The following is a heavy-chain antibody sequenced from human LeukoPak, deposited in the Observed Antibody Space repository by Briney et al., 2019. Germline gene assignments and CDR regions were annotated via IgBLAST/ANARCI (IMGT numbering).Heavy chain of an antibody. CDR1: GFTSSDHY. J-gene: IGHJ4*02. Sequence: GGSLRLSCVVSGFTSSDHYIDWARQAPGKGLEWVSTIRNSGGSTYFADSVKGRFAISRDDSKNTLFLQMNSLRAEDTAIYYCAKNQVGGSTFDYWGQGTLVTVSS. CDR2: IRNSGGST. D-gene: IGHD1-26*01. CDR3: AKNQVGGSTFDY. V-gene: IGHV3-23*01.